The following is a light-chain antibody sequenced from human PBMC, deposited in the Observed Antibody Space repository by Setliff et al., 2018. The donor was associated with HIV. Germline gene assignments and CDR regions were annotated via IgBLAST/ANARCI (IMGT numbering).Light chain of an antibody. CDR1: NSDIGTYNY. V-gene: IGLV2-14*03. J-gene: IGLJ1*01. Sequence: QSALTQPASVSGSPGRSMTISCTGTNSDIGTYNYVSWYQQHPGKAPKLMIYDVSNRPSGISNRFSGSKSGNAASLAISGLQAEDEADYVCSSYSSSTTPYVFGTGTKVTVL. CDR3: SSYSSSTTPYV. CDR2: DVS.